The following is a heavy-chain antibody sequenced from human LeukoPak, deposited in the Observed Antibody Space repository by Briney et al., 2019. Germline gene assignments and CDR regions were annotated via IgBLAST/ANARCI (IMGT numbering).Heavy chain of an antibody. CDR1: GFTFSSID. D-gene: IGHD3-10*01. CDR3: ASSGSEDY. J-gene: IGHJ4*02. Sequence: PGGSLRLSCAASGFTFSSIDMNWVRQAPGKGLEWVSYISGNGSSTFHADSVKGRFTISRDNAKNSLFLQMHSLRAEDTAVYYCASSGSEDYWGQGTLVTVSS. V-gene: IGHV3-48*03. CDR2: ISGNGSST.